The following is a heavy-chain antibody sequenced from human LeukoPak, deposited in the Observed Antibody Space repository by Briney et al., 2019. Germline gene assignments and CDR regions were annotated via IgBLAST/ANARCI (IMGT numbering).Heavy chain of an antibody. Sequence: GGSLRLSCAASGFTFSNYAMPWVRQAPGKGLEWVSVISGSGDNTYYADSVKGRFTISRDNSKNTLYLQMNSLRIEDTAVYYCVKDLGSGDGLWASPFDYWGQGTLVTVSS. CDR2: ISGSGDNT. CDR1: GFTFSNYA. V-gene: IGHV3-23*01. J-gene: IGHJ4*02. CDR3: VKDLGSGDGLWASPFDY. D-gene: IGHD4-17*01.